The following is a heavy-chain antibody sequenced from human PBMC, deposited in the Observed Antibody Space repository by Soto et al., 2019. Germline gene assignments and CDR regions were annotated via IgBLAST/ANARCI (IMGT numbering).Heavy chain of an antibody. D-gene: IGHD3-16*01. Sequence: QVQLVESGGGVVQPGRSLXXSXXXXXXXXXSXXXXXXXXAPXXXLEWVANNWYDGRNKYFADSVKVRFTISRDDSKNTFYLQMNSLRAEDTAVYYCARGGKNSYGMDVWGQGTTVTVSS. J-gene: IGHJ6*02. CDR3: ARGGKNSYGMDV. CDR1: XXXXXSXX. V-gene: IGHV3-33*01. CDR2: NWYDGRNK.